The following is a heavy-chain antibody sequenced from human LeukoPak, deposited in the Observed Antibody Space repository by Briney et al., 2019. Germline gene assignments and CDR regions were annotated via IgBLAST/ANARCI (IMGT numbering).Heavy chain of an antibody. J-gene: IGHJ4*02. Sequence: PGGSLRLSCAASGFTFSSYWMHWVRQAPGKGLVWVSRINTDGSSTSYADSVKGRFTISRDNAKNTLYLQMNSLRAEDTAVYYCAKDLRLGLRYFDWLVDYWGQGTLVTVSS. V-gene: IGHV3-74*01. CDR1: GFTFSSYW. CDR2: INTDGSST. CDR3: AKDLRLGLRYFDWLVDY. D-gene: IGHD3-9*01.